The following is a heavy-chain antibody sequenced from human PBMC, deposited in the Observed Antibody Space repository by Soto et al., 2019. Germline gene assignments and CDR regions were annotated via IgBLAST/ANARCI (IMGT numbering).Heavy chain of an antibody. J-gene: IGHJ6*03. CDR3: AREGVGVFYYYYYMDV. V-gene: IGHV1-18*01. D-gene: IGHD3-16*01. CDR2: IIAYNGTT. CDR1: GGTFSSYA. Sequence: ASVKVSCKASGGTFSSYAISWVRQAPGQGLEWMGGIIAYNGTTNYAQKLQGRVTMTTDTSTSTAYMELRSLRSDDTAVYYCAREGVGVFYYYYYMDVWGKGTTVTV.